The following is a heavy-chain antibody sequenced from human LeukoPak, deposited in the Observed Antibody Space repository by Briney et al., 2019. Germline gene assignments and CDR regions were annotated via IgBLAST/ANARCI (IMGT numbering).Heavy chain of an antibody. J-gene: IGHJ4*02. CDR2: ISSPGTTM. Sequence: GGSLRLSCAASGFTFSDYYMSWIRQAPGKGLEWVSYISSPGTTMNYADSVKGRFTISRDNAKDSLFLQMSSLRADDTAVYYCSRTWGGYRRASPDYWGQGTLVSVSS. CDR1: GFTFSDYY. CDR3: SRTWGGYRRASPDY. D-gene: IGHD5-18*01. V-gene: IGHV3-11*01.